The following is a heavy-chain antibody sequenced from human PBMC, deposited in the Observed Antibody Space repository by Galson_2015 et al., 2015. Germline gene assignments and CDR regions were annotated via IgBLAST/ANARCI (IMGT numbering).Heavy chain of an antibody. J-gene: IGHJ4*02. CDR1: GYTFTAYF. V-gene: IGHV1-2*06. CDR3: ANTHFPPY. D-gene: IGHD2-15*01. Sequence: SVKVSCKASGYTFTAYFLHWVRQAPGQGLEWMGLINPDSGGTNYAQKFQDRVTMTRDTSISTAYMELTGLRSDDTAVYYCANTHFPPYWGQGTLVTVSS. CDR2: INPDSGGT.